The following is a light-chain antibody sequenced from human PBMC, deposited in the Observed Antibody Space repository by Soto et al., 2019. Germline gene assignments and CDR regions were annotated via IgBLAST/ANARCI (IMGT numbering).Light chain of an antibody. Sequence: QSVLTQPPSASGTPGQRVTISCYGSSSNIGRNFVYWYQQLPGTAPKVLIYRSYQRPSGVPDRFSGSKSGTSASLAISGLRSEDEADYYCAAWDDSLSGLYVFGTGTKVTVL. J-gene: IGLJ1*01. CDR2: RSY. V-gene: IGLV1-47*01. CDR1: SSNIGRNF. CDR3: AAWDDSLSGLYV.